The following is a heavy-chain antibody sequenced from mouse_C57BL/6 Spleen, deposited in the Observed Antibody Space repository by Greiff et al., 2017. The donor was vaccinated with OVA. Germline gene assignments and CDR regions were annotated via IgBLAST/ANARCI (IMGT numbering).Heavy chain of an antibody. V-gene: IGHV1-50*01. D-gene: IGHD1-1*01. J-gene: IGHJ1*03. CDR1: GYTFTSYW. Sequence: QVQLQQPGAELVKPGASVKLSCKASGYTFTSYWMQWVKQRPGPGLEWIGEIDPSDSYTNYNQKFKGKATLTVDTSSSTAYMQLSSLTSEDSAVYYCARGNLLLPLDVWGTGTTVTVSS. CDR3: ARGNLLLPLDV. CDR2: IDPSDSYT.